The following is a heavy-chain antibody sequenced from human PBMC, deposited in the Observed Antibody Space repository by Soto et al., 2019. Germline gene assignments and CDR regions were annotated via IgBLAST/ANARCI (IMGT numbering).Heavy chain of an antibody. Sequence: PSETLSLTCTVSGASINNNDYYWSWIRQTPGKGLEWIGYVYYSGTTDYIPSLKSRLSMSIDKSQNQFTLKLNSVTAADTANYYCARMSYFYDKWYFDLWGRGTLVT. V-gene: IGHV4-30-4*01. CDR3: ARMSYFYDKWYFDL. J-gene: IGHJ2*01. CDR1: GASINNNDYY. CDR2: VYYSGTT. D-gene: IGHD3-22*01.